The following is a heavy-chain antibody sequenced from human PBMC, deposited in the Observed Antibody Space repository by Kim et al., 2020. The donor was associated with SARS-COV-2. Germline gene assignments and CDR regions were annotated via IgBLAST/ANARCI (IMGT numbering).Heavy chain of an antibody. CDR3: AKHNDYSFDI. Sequence: NYSPSLKSRVIISMDKSANQFSLRLNSVTAADTALYYCAKHNDYSFDIWGQGTMVTVSS. J-gene: IGHJ3*02. D-gene: IGHD4-17*01. V-gene: IGHV4-4*02.